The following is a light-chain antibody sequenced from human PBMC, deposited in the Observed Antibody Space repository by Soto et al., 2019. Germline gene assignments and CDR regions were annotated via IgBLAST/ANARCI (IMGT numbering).Light chain of an antibody. CDR3: QQADSFPYT. V-gene: IGKV1-12*01. Sequence: DIQMTQSPSSVSASVGDRVTITCRASQHISKWLAWYQQKPGKAPNLLIFAASNLHSGVPSRFSGSGSGTEFSLTISSLQPEDFATYYCQQADSFPYTFGQGTTLEIK. CDR1: QHISKW. J-gene: IGKJ2*01. CDR2: AAS.